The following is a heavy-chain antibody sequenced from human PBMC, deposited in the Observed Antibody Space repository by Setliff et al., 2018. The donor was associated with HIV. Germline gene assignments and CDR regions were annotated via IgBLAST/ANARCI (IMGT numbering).Heavy chain of an antibody. CDR1: GGSVSSDSNY. Sequence: SETLSLTCTVSGGSVSSDSNYWGWIRQPPGKGLEWIGSIYYSGNTYYKPSLKSRITISVDTSKNQFSLKLRSVTAADTAVYYCAGADYSDTSGYYSNFDYWGQGTLVTVSS. J-gene: IGHJ4*02. CDR3: AGADYSDTSGYYSNFDY. V-gene: IGHV4-39*07. CDR2: IYYSGNT. D-gene: IGHD3-22*01.